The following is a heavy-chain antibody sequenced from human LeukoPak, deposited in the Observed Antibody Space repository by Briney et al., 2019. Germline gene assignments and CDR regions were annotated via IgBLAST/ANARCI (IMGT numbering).Heavy chain of an antibody. V-gene: IGHV1-2*02. D-gene: IGHD6-13*01. J-gene: IGHJ4*02. CDR1: GYTFTGYY. CDR3: ASPEAAAGTEFDY. Sequence: GASVKVSCKASGYTFTGYYMHWVRQAPGQGLEWTGWINPNSGGTNYAQKFQGRVTMTRDTSISTAYMELSRLRSDDTAVYYCASPEAAAGTEFDYWGQGTLVTVSS. CDR2: INPNSGGT.